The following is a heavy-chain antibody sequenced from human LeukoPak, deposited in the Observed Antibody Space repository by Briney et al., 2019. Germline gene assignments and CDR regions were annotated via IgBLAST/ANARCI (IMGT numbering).Heavy chain of an antibody. J-gene: IGHJ3*02. CDR3: ARDYSGRHAFDI. CDR1: GYTFTSYA. CDR2: INAGNGNT. Sequence: ASVKVSCKASGYTFTSYAMHWVRQAPGQRLEWMGWINAGNGNTKYSQKFQGRVTITRDTSASTAYMELSSLRSEDTAVYYCARDYSGRHAFDIWGQGTMVTVPS. D-gene: IGHD6-19*01. V-gene: IGHV1-3*01.